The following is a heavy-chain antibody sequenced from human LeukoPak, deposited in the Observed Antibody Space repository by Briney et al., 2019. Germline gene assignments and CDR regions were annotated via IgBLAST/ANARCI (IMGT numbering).Heavy chain of an antibody. CDR2: INPNGGGT. CDR3: ARERTARDAFDV. D-gene: IGHD1/OR15-1a*01. Sequence: ASVKVSCKASGYTFTDYYIYWVRQAPGQGLEWMGWINPNGGGTNYAQKFRGRVTMTRDTSIDTVHMEIDYLRSDDAAVYYCARERTARDAFDVWGQGTMVTVSS. J-gene: IGHJ3*01. CDR1: GYTFTDYY. V-gene: IGHV1-2*02.